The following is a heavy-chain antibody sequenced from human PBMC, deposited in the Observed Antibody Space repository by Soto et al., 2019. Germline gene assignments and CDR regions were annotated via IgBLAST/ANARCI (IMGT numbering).Heavy chain of an antibody. D-gene: IGHD3-10*01. CDR1: GFTFSSYA. V-gene: IGHV3-23*01. Sequence: GGSLRLSCAASGFTFSSYAMSWVRQAPGKGLEWVSAIGCSGGSTYYADSVKGRFTISRDNSKNTLYLQMNSLRAEDTAVYYCAKGRRGSGSYYNFRKVDQDYYGMDVWGQGTTVTVSS. CDR2: IGCSGGST. CDR3: AKGRRGSGSYYNFRKVDQDYYGMDV. J-gene: IGHJ6*02.